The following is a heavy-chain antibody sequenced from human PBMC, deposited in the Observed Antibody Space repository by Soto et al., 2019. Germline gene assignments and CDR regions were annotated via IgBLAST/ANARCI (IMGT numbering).Heavy chain of an antibody. CDR1: GFTFSSYW. CDR3: ARDERKARNTNTYYDFWSGYYSYYYYGRDV. Sequence: EVQLVESGGGLVQPGGSLRLSCAASGFTFSSYWMSWVRQAPGKGLEWVANIKQDGSEKYYVDSVKGRFTISRDNAKNSLYLQMNSLRAEDTAVYYCARDERKARNTNTYYDFWSGYYSYYYYGRDVWGQGTTVTVSS. V-gene: IGHV3-7*05. CDR2: IKQDGSEK. D-gene: IGHD3-3*01. J-gene: IGHJ6*02.